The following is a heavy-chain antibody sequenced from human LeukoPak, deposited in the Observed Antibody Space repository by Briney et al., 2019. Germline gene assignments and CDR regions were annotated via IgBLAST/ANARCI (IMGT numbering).Heavy chain of an antibody. V-gene: IGHV3-74*01. CDR3: ARSLGSSGYQDY. J-gene: IGHJ4*02. Sequence: RSLRLSCAASGFTFSSYWMHSVRQAPGKGLGWVSRINSEGSSTSYADSVKGRFAISRDNAKNTVYLQMNSLRAEDTAVYYCARSLGSSGYQDYWGQGTLVTVSS. CDR2: INSEGSST. D-gene: IGHD3-22*01. CDR1: GFTFSSYW.